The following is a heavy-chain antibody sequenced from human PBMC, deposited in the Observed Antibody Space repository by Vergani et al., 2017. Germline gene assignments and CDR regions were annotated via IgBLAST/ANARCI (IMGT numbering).Heavy chain of an antibody. CDR2: IYYSGST. D-gene: IGHD3-9*01. V-gene: IGHV4-30-4*08. Sequence: QVQLQESGPGLVKPSETLSLTCTVSGGSISSGDYYWSWIRQPPGKGLEWIGYIYYSGSTYYTPSLKSRVTISVDTSKNQFSLKLSAVTAADTAVYYCARDGYDWLLFGVWGQGTLVTVSS. CDR1: GGSISSGDYY. CDR3: ARDGYDWLLFGV. J-gene: IGHJ4*02.